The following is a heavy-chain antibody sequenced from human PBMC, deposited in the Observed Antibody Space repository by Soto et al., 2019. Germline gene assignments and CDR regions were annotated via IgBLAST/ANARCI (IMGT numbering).Heavy chain of an antibody. CDR3: ATRRDASYYYYGMDV. CDR2: ISGSGGST. J-gene: IGHJ6*02. Sequence: GGSLRLSCAASGFTFSTYAMSWVRQAPGKGLEWVSAISGSGGSTYYADSVKGRFTISRDNSKNTLFLQMNSLRAEHTAVYYCATRRDASYYYYGMDVWGQGTTVTVSS. V-gene: IGHV3-23*01. CDR1: GFTFSTYA. D-gene: IGHD2-2*01.